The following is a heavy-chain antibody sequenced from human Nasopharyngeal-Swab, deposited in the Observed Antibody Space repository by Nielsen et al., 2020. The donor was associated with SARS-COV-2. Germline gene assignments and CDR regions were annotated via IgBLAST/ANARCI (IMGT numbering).Heavy chain of an antibody. Sequence: SQTLSLTCAISGDSVSSNSAAWNWIRQSPSRGLEWLGRTYYRSKWYNDYAVSVKSRITINPDTSKNQFSLQLNSVTPEDTAVYYCARVGPRHYDFWSGYSFDHWGQGTLVTVSS. CDR2: TYYRSKWYN. D-gene: IGHD3-3*01. CDR3: ARVGPRHYDFWSGYSFDH. CDR1: GDSVSSNSAA. J-gene: IGHJ4*02. V-gene: IGHV6-1*01.